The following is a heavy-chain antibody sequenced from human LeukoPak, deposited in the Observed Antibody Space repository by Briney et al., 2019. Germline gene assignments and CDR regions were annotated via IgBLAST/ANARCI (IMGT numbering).Heavy chain of an antibody. CDR1: GYTFTIYG. CDR2: ISAYNGNT. J-gene: IGHJ5*02. Sequence: ASVKVSCKASGYTFTIYGISWVRQAPGQGLEWMGWISAYNGNTNYAQKLQGRVTMTTDTSTSTAYMELRSLRSDDTAVYYCARVSCSGGGCYPFRWFDPWGQGTLVTVSS. CDR3: ARVSCSGGGCYPFRWFDP. D-gene: IGHD2-15*01. V-gene: IGHV1-18*01.